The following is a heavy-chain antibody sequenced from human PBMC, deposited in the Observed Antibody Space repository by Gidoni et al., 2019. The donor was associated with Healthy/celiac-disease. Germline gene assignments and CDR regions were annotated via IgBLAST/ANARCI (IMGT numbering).Heavy chain of an antibody. V-gene: IGHV3-9*01. CDR1: GFPFDDYA. CDR3: AKDMSGSGSYSDYYYGMDV. D-gene: IGHD3-10*01. J-gene: IGHJ6*02. CDR2: ISWNSCSI. Sequence: EVQLVESGGGLVQPGRSLRLSCAASGFPFDDYAMPWVRQAAGKGLGWVSSISWNSCSIGYADSVTGRFTISRDNAKNSLYLQMNSLRAEDTALYYCAKDMSGSGSYSDYYYGMDVWGQGTTVTVSS.